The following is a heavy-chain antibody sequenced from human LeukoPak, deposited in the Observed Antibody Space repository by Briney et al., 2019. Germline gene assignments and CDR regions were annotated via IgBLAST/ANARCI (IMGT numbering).Heavy chain of an antibody. CDR1: GFTFSSYG. CDR2: ISYDGSNK. CDR3: AKGGDMGSSGWRDYYYYYYGMDV. J-gene: IGHJ6*02. D-gene: IGHD6-19*01. Sequence: GSLRLSCAASGFTFSSYGMHWVRQAPGKGLEWVAVISYDGSNKYYADSVKGRFTISRDNSKNTLYLQMNSLRGEDTAVYYCAKGGDMGSSGWRDYYYYYYGMDVWGQGTTVTVSS. V-gene: IGHV3-30*18.